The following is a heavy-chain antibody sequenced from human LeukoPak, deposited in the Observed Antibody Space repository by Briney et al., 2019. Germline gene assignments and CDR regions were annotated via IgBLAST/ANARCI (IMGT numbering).Heavy chain of an antibody. CDR3: FRPDDYVWGSYRPSPPYFDY. J-gene: IGHJ4*02. D-gene: IGHD3-16*02. V-gene: IGHV3-30-3*01. CDR2: ISYDGSNK. Sequence: GGSLRLSCAASGFTFSSYAMHWVRQAPGKGLEWVAVISYDGSNKYYADSVKGQFTISRDNSKNTLYLQMNSLRAEDTAVYYCFRPDDYVWGSYRPSPPYFDYWGQGTLVTVSS. CDR1: GFTFSSYA.